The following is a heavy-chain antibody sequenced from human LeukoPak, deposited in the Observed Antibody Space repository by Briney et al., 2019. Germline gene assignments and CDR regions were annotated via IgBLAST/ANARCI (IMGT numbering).Heavy chain of an antibody. Sequence: GGSLRLSCAASGFPFSTWSVNWVRQAPGKGLEWVSSISSSSRYIYYADSVKGRFTISRDNAKNSLYLQMNSLRVEDTAVYYCARENHGSFDYWGQGTLATVSS. D-gene: IGHD1-14*01. CDR3: ARENHGSFDY. V-gene: IGHV3-21*01. J-gene: IGHJ4*02. CDR2: ISSSSRYI. CDR1: GFPFSTWS.